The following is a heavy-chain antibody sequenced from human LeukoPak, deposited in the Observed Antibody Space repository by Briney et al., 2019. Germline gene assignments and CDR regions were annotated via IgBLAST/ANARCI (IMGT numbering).Heavy chain of an antibody. CDR1: GYTFTSYG. J-gene: IGHJ4*02. D-gene: IGHD2-2*01. Sequence: ASVKVSCKASGYTFTSYGISWVRQAPGQGLEWMGWISAYNGNTNYAQKLQGRVTMTTDTSTSTAYMEQRSLRYDDTAVYYCARVQDCSSTSCYAFDYWGQGTLVTVSS. V-gene: IGHV1-18*01. CDR3: ARVQDCSSTSCYAFDY. CDR2: ISAYNGNT.